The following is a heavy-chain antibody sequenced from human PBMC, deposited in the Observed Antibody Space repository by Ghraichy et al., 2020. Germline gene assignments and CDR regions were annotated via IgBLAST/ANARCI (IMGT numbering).Heavy chain of an antibody. Sequence: SETLSLTCAVYGGSFSGCYWSWIRQPPGKGLEWIGEINHSGSTNYNPSLKSRVTISVDTSKNQFSLKLSSVTAADTAVYYCARPRGKLFDYGMDVWGQGTTVTVSS. CDR3: ARPRGKLFDYGMDV. CDR1: GGSFSGCY. J-gene: IGHJ6*02. V-gene: IGHV4-34*01. CDR2: INHSGST. D-gene: IGHD4-23*01.